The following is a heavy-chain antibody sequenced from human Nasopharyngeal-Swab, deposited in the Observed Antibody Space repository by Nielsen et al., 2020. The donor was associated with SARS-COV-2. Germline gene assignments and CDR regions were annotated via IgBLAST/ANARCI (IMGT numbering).Heavy chain of an antibody. Sequence: GGSLRLSCAASGFTFSSYSMNWVRQAPGKGLEWVSSISSSSSYIYYADSVKGRFTISRDNAKNSLYLQMNSLRGEDTAVYYCARGGYCSSTSCDTYYYYGMDVWGQETTVTVSS. CDR2: ISSSSSYI. J-gene: IGHJ6*02. V-gene: IGHV3-21*01. D-gene: IGHD2-2*02. CDR3: ARGGYCSSTSCDTYYYYGMDV. CDR1: GFTFSSYS.